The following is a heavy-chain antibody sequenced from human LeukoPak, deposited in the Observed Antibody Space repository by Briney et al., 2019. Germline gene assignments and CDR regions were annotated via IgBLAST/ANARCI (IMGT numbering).Heavy chain of an antibody. CDR1: GFTFSSYA. J-gene: IGHJ4*02. CDR2: ISYDGSNR. D-gene: IGHD1-1*01. Sequence: GGTLRLSCAASGFTFSSYAMHWVRQAPGKGLEWVALISYDGSNRYYADSVKGRFTISRDNSKNTLYLQMNSLRGEDTAVYYCAKVGDNWDFDYWGQGTLVTVSS. V-gene: IGHV3-30*18. CDR3: AKVGDNWDFDY.